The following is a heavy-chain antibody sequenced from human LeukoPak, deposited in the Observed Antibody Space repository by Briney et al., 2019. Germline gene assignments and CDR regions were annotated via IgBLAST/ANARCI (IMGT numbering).Heavy chain of an antibody. CDR1: GNYW. CDR2: INSDGSWT. CDR3: VSFYETY. J-gene: IGHJ4*02. V-gene: IGHV3-74*01. Sequence: GGSLRLSCAASGNYWMHWVRQAPGEGLVWVSHINSDGSWTGYADSVKGRFTISKDNAKNTVYLQMNNLRAEDTAVYYCVSFYETYWGRGTLVTVSS. D-gene: IGHD2-2*01.